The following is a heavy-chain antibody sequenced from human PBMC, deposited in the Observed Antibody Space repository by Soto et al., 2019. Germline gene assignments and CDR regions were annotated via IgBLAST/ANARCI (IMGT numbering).Heavy chain of an antibody. D-gene: IGHD3-10*01. CDR3: AANKYYGAGRDYEVIDY. J-gene: IGHJ4*02. Sequence: QLQLQESGPGLVKPSETLSLSCTVSGGSISTNTYYWGWVRQPPGKGLEWIGRINYSGSTYYNPSLKSRVTISVDTSKNQFSLKLSSVTAADTAVLYCAANKYYGAGRDYEVIDYWCQGTLVTVSS. CDR1: GGSISTNTYY. V-gene: IGHV4-39*01. CDR2: INYSGST.